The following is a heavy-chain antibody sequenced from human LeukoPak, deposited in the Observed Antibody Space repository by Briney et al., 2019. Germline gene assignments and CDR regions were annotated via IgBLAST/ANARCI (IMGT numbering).Heavy chain of an antibody. D-gene: IGHD2-15*01. Sequence: SEILSLTCTVSGGSIISIDYHWGWLRQPPGKGLDWIGTISYSGNTDYNPSLRSRVTISVDTSNNQFSLRLGSVTAADTAVYHCARHCCSGPAKRVFDIWGQGTMVTVSS. CDR1: GGSIISIDYH. J-gene: IGHJ3*02. CDR3: ARHCCSGPAKRVFDI. CDR2: ISYSGNT. V-gene: IGHV4-39*01.